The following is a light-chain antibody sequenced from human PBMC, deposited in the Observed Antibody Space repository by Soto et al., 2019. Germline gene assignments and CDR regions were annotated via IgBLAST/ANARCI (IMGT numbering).Light chain of an antibody. CDR1: QSVGTN. CDR3: QQYGDWPRT. V-gene: IGKV3-15*01. J-gene: IGKJ1*01. CDR2: GVS. Sequence: ERVMTQSPVTLSVSPGESVTLSCRASQSVGTNLAWYQQKPGQAPSLLIYGVSTRATGIPTRFSGSGSGTEFTLTITSLQSEDFALYYCQQYGDWPRTFGQGTKVDIK.